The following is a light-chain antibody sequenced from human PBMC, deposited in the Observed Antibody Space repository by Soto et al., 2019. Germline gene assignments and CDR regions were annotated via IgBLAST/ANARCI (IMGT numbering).Light chain of an antibody. Sequence: DIQMTQSPSSLSASVGDRVTITCQASQDISNSLNWYQQKPGKAPKLLIYDASNLETGVPSRFSGSGSGTDFTFTISSLQPEDIATYYCQQYDNLPLTFGGGAKV. J-gene: IGKJ4*01. CDR3: QQYDNLPLT. CDR1: QDISNS. CDR2: DAS. V-gene: IGKV1-33*01.